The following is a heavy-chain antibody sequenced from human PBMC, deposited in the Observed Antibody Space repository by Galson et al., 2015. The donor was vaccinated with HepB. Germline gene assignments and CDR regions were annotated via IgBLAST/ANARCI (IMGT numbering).Heavy chain of an antibody. V-gene: IGHV3-7*01. CDR2: IKQDGSEK. D-gene: IGHD4-11*01. Sequence: SLRLSCAASGFTFSSHWMTWVRQAPGKGLEWVANIKQDGSEKYYVDSVKGRFTISRDNAKKSLYLQVNSLRVEDTAVYYCASYDYTNFDYWGQGTLVSVS. CDR1: GFTFSSHW. CDR3: ASYDYTNFDY. J-gene: IGHJ4*02.